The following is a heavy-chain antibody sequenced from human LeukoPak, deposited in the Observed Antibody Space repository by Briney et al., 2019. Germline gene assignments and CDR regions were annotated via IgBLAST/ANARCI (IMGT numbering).Heavy chain of an antibody. CDR3: ARPLYYDFWSGYYGDGYFDY. J-gene: IGHJ4*02. CDR2: INHSGST. V-gene: IGHV4-34*01. Sequence: SETLSLTCTVYGGSFSGYYWSWIRQPPGKGLEWIGEINHSGSTNYNPSLKSRVTISVDTSKNQFSLKLSSVTAADTAVYYCARPLYYDFWSGYYGDGYFDYWGQGTLVTVSS. D-gene: IGHD3-3*01. CDR1: GGSFSGYY.